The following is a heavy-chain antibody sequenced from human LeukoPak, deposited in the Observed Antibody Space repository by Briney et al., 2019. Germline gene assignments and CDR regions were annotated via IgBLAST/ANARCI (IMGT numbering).Heavy chain of an antibody. D-gene: IGHD3-3*01. CDR3: ARHLSGPRPLRSPYYYYYYMDV. Sequence: PSQTLSLTCTVSGGSISSGDYYWSWIRQPPGKGLEWIGYIYYSGSTYYNPSLKSRVTISVDTSKNQFSLKLSSVTAADTAVYYCARHLSGPRPLRSPYYYYYYMDVWGKGTTVTVSS. V-gene: IGHV4-30-4*08. CDR2: IYYSGST. J-gene: IGHJ6*03. CDR1: GGSISSGDYY.